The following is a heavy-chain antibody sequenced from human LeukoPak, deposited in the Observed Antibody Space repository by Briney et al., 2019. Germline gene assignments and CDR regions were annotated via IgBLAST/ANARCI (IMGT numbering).Heavy chain of an antibody. Sequence: GGSLRLSCAASGFTFSSYWMSWVRQAPGKGLEWVANINQDGSEKYYVDSVKGRFTISRDNSKNTLYLQMNSLRAEDTAVYYCTNLRDAFDIWGQGTMVTVSS. J-gene: IGHJ3*02. V-gene: IGHV3-7*01. CDR1: GFTFSSYW. CDR2: INQDGSEK. CDR3: TNLRDAFDI.